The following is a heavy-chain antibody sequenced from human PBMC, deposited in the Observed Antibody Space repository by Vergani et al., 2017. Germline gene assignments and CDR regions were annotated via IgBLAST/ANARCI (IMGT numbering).Heavy chain of an antibody. CDR1: GFTFSSYW. Sequence: EVQLVESGGGLVQPGGSLRLSCAASGFTFSSYWMSWVRQAPGQGLEWVANIKQDGSEKYYVDSVKGRFTISRDNAKNTLYLQMNSLRAEDTAVYYCARVPNYYGSGSYLSYYYGMDVWGQGTTVTVSS. V-gene: IGHV3-7*03. CDR3: ARVPNYYGSGSYLSYYYGMDV. CDR2: IKQDGSEK. J-gene: IGHJ6*02. D-gene: IGHD3-10*01.